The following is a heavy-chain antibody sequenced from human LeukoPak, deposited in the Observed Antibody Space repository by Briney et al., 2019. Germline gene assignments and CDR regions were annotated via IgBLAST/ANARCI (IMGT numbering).Heavy chain of an antibody. D-gene: IGHD6-19*01. J-gene: IGHJ4*02. V-gene: IGHV3-23*01. Sequence: PGGSLRLSCAASGFTFSNFAIHWVRQAPGKGLEWVSIVNGDGVNTYYADSVKGRFTISRDNAKNSLYLQMNSLRAEDTALYYCAKESGWRGFDYWGQGTLVTVSS. CDR1: GFTFSNFA. CDR3: AKESGWRGFDY. CDR2: VNGDGVNT.